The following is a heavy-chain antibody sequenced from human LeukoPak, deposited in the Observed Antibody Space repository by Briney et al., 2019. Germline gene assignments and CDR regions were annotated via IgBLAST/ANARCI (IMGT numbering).Heavy chain of an antibody. D-gene: IGHD5-18*01. J-gene: IGHJ6*02. V-gene: IGHV3-7*03. CDR1: GFTFSSYW. Sequence: GGSLRLSCAASGFTFSSYWMSWVRQPPGKGLEWVANIRHDGSEKYYVDSVKGRFTISRDSAKNSLYLQMNSLRAEDTAVYYCASVIRGYSYGWPYYYYYYGMDVWGQGTTVTVSS. CDR3: ASVIRGYSYGWPYYYYYYGMDV. CDR2: IRHDGSEK.